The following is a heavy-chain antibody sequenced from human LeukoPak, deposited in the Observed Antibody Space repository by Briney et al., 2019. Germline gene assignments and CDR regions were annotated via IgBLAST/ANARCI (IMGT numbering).Heavy chain of an antibody. V-gene: IGHV1-69*01. Sequence: GSSVKVSCKASGGTFSSYAISWVRQAPGQGLEWMGGIIPIFGTANYAQKFQGRVTITADESTSTAYMELSSLRSEDTAVYYCARGSGIAVAGYYYYGMDVWXQXTTVTVSS. D-gene: IGHD6-19*01. CDR1: GGTFSSYA. CDR2: IIPIFGTA. J-gene: IGHJ6*02. CDR3: ARGSGIAVAGYYYYGMDV.